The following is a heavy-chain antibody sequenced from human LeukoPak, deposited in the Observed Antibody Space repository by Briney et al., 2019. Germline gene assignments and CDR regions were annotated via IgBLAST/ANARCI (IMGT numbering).Heavy chain of an antibody. J-gene: IGHJ4*02. CDR2: IIPILGIA. Sequence: SVKVSCKASGGTFSSYAISWVRQAPGQGLEWMGSIIPILGIANYAQKFQGRVTITADKSTSTAYMELSSLRSEDTAVYYCARTLQNDYYGSGSYFYFDYWGQGTLVTVSS. CDR3: ARTLQNDYYGSGSYFYFDY. CDR1: GGTFSSYA. V-gene: IGHV1-69*04. D-gene: IGHD3-10*01.